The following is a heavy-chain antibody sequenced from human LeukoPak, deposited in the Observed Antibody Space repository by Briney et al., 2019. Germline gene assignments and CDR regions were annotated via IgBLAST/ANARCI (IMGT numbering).Heavy chain of an antibody. CDR2: INPSGGST. CDR1: GYTFTSYY. V-gene: IGHV1-46*01. J-gene: IGHJ4*02. CDR3: ASAVVAATPDY. Sequence: ASVKVSCKASGYTFTSYYMHWVRQAPGQGPEGMGIINPSGGSTSYAQKFQGRVTMTRDTSTSTVYMELSSLRSEDTAVYYCASAVVAATPDYWGQGTLVTVSS. D-gene: IGHD2-15*01.